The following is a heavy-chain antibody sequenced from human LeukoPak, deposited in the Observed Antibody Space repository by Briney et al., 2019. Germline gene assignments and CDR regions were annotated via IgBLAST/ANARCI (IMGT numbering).Heavy chain of an antibody. J-gene: IGHJ4*02. CDR1: GFTFSSFA. CDR3: AKHFDSSGRPRAGSDH. CDR2: TSGSGGST. D-gene: IGHD3-22*01. V-gene: IGHV3-23*01. Sequence: PGGSLRLSCAASGFTFSSFAMTWVRQAPGKGLEWVSATSGSGGSTYYADSVKGRFTISRDNSKNTLYLLMGSLRPEDTAIYYCAKHFDSSGRPRAGSDHWGQGTLVTVSS.